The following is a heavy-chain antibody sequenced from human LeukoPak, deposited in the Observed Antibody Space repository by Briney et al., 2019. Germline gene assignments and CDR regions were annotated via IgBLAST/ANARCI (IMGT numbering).Heavy chain of an antibody. CDR2: INPNSGGT. D-gene: IGHD2-2*01. V-gene: IGHV1-2*02. CDR3: ARRGFRVPAAPFDY. Sequence: ASVTVSCKASGYTFTGYYMHWVRQAPGQGLEWMGWINPNSGGTNYAQKFQGRVTMTRDTSISTAYMELSRLRSDDTAVYYCARRGFRVPAAPFDYWGQGTLVTVSS. J-gene: IGHJ4*02. CDR1: GYTFTGYY.